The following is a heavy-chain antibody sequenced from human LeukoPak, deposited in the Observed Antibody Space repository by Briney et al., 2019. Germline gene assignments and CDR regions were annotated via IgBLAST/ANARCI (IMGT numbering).Heavy chain of an antibody. D-gene: IGHD3-10*01. Sequence: SETLSLTCTVSGDSISSSFYWGWIRQTPGKGLEWVGSMYYSGTTYYNPSLESRVTISVAPSKNQFSLRLTSVTAADTAIYHCARHAVSGTYWPPFDYWGQGSLVTVSS. J-gene: IGHJ4*02. CDR2: MYYSGTT. CDR3: ARHAVSGTYWPPFDY. CDR1: GDSISSSFY. V-gene: IGHV4-39*01.